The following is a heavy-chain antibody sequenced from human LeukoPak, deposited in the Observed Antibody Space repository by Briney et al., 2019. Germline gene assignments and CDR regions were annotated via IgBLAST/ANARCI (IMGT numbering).Heavy chain of an antibody. CDR1: GLFFSNYW. CDR2: INLDGNGR. V-gene: IGHV3-7*01. CDR3: ARDTDDFQGLDI. Sequence: PGGSLRLSCAASGLFFSNYWMSWVRQAQGKGLEWVANINLDGNGRFYVDSVKGRFTISRDNNKKSVYLQMNSLRAEDTAVYYCARDTDDFQGLDIWGQGTRVTVSS. D-gene: IGHD3-3*01. J-gene: IGHJ3*02.